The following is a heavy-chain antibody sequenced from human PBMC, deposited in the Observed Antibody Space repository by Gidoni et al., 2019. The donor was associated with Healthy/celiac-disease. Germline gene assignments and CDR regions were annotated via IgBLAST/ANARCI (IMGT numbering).Heavy chain of an antibody. CDR3: ARGHGVRGAPDGY. CDR1: GFTFSSYS. V-gene: IGHV3-21*01. Sequence: EVQLVESGGGLVKPGGSLRLSCAASGFTFSSYSMNWVRQAPGKGLEWVSSISSSSSYIYYADSVKGRFTISRDNAKNSLYLQMNSLRAEDTAVYYCARGHGVRGAPDGYWGQGTLVTVSS. D-gene: IGHD3-10*01. J-gene: IGHJ4*02. CDR2: ISSSSSYI.